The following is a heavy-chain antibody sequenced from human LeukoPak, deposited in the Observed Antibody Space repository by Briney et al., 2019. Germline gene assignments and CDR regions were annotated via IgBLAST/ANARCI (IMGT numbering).Heavy chain of an antibody. CDR3: ARDLIFASGSNWFDP. Sequence: GASVKVSCKASGYTFTGYYMHWVRQAPGQGRECMGRINTNCGGTNYAQQFQGRLTMTRDTSVSAAYMELSRPRSDDSAVYYCARDLIFASGSNWFDPWGQGTLVTVSS. J-gene: IGHJ5*02. CDR2: INTNCGGT. CDR1: GYTFTGYY. V-gene: IGHV1-2*06. D-gene: IGHD3-22*01.